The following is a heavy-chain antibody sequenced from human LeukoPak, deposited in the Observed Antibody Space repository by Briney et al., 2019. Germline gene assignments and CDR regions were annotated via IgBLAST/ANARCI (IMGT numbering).Heavy chain of an antibody. CDR2: IYTSGST. Sequence: SETLSLTCTVCGGSLSSYYWSWIRQPAGKGLEGIGRIYTSGSTNYNPSLKRRVTMSVDTCKNQFSLKLSSVPAAGTAVYYCARDFTYYDILTCYYRSYYFDYWGQGTLVTVSS. J-gene: IGHJ4*02. CDR3: ARDFTYYDILTCYYRSYYFDY. CDR1: GGSLSSYY. V-gene: IGHV4-4*07. D-gene: IGHD3-9*01.